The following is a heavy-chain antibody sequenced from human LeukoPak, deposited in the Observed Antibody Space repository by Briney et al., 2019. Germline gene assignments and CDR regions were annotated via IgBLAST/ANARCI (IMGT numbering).Heavy chain of an antibody. D-gene: IGHD2-21*02. Sequence: PSETLSLTCTVSGGSISSSSYYWGWIRQPPGKGLEWIGSIYYSGSTYYNPSLKSRVTISVDTSKNQFSLKLSSVTAADTAVYYCAREMRYCGGDCCWPIYYYYYMDVWGKGTTVTVSS. CDR3: AREMRYCGGDCCWPIYYYYYMDV. CDR1: GGSISSSSYY. J-gene: IGHJ6*03. CDR2: IYYSGST. V-gene: IGHV4-39*07.